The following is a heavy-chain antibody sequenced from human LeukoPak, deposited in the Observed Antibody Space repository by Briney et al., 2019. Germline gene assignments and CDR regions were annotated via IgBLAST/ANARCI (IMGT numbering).Heavy chain of an antibody. D-gene: IGHD2-15*01. CDR2: ISGGSSGST. V-gene: IGHV3-23*01. Sequence: GGSLRLSCAASGFTFSGYAMSWVRQAPGKGLEWVSTISGGSSGSTYYADSVKGRFTISRDSSKNTLFLQMNSLRAADTDVYYCAKGGSRFWDFTRGSCSGYFFDYWGQGTLVTVSS. J-gene: IGHJ4*02. CDR3: AKGGSRFWDFTRGSCSGYFFDY. CDR1: GFTFSGYA.